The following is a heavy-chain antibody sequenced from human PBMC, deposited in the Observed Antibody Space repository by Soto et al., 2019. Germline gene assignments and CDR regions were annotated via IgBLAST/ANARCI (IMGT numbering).Heavy chain of an antibody. Sequence: SVKVSCKASGFTFTSSAVQWVRQARGQRLEWIGWIVVGSGNTNYAQKFQERVTITRDMSTSTAYMELSSLRSEDTAVYYCAAALEGGYSLYYYYYYGMDVWGQGTTVTVSS. CDR2: IVVGSGNT. CDR1: GFTFTSSA. D-gene: IGHD5-18*01. V-gene: IGHV1-58*01. CDR3: AAALEGGYSLYYYYYYGMDV. J-gene: IGHJ6*02.